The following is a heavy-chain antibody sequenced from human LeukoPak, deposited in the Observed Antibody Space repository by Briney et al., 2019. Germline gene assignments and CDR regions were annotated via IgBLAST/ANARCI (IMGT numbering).Heavy chain of an antibody. D-gene: IGHD5-24*01. CDR3: ARGKRVKMATIWAYYYYMDV. V-gene: IGHV1-8*01. Sequence: GASVKVSCKASGYAFTSSDINWVRQATGQGLEWMGWMNPDSGNTGYAQKFQGRVTMTKNTSISTAYMELSSLTSEDTAVYYCARGKRVKMATIWAYYYYMDVWGKGTTVTVSS. J-gene: IGHJ6*03. CDR2: MNPDSGNT. CDR1: GYAFTSSD.